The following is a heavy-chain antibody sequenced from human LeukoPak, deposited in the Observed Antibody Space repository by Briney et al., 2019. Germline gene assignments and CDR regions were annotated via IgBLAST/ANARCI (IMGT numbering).Heavy chain of an antibody. CDR2: ISATGGST. V-gene: IGHV3-23*01. J-gene: IGHJ4*02. CDR1: GFTFSSYA. CDR3: AKDSGSYRYFDY. Sequence: GGSLRLSCAASGFTFSSYAMSWVRQAPGKGLEWVSPISATGGSTYYADSVRGRFTISRDNSKNTLYLQMNSLRAADTAVYYCAKDSGSYRYFDYWGQGTLVTVSS. D-gene: IGHD1-26*01.